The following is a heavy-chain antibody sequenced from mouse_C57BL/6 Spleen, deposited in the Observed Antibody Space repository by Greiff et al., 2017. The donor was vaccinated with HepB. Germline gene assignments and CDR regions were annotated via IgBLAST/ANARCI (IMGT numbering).Heavy chain of an antibody. CDR1: GYAFSSYW. J-gene: IGHJ2*01. D-gene: IGHD1-1*01. V-gene: IGHV1-80*01. Sequence: QVQLQQSGAELVKPGASVKISCKASGYAFSSYWMNWVKQRPGKGLEWIGQIYPGDGDTNYNGKFKGKATLTADKSSSTAYMQLSSLTSEDSAVYFCARSRNYGSSGDYWGQGTTLTVSS. CDR3: ARSRNYGSSGDY. CDR2: IYPGDGDT.